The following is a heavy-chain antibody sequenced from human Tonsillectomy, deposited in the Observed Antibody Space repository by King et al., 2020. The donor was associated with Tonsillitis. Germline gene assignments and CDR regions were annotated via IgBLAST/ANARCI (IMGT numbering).Heavy chain of an antibody. V-gene: IGHV4-61*02. J-gene: IGHJ3*02. CDR2: IYTSGRT. Sequence: QLQESGPGLVKPSQTLSLTCTVSGGSISSGNYYWSWIRQPAGKGLEWIGRIYTSGRTNYNPSLKMRVTISIDTSKNQFSLKLRSVTAADTAVYYCASIEMATYGHAFDIWGQGTMVTVSS. CDR1: GGSISSGNYY. CDR3: ASIEMATYGHAFDI. D-gene: IGHD5-24*01.